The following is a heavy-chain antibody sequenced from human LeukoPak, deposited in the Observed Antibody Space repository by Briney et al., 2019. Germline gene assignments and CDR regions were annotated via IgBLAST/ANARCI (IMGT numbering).Heavy chain of an antibody. CDR1: GGSISSNY. J-gene: IGHJ4*02. V-gene: IGHV4-59*08. CDR2: IYYSGST. D-gene: IGHD4-17*01. CDR3: ARLRYGDYVTFDY. Sequence: SETLSLTCTLSGGSISSNYWSSIRQPPGKGLEWIGYIYYSGSTNYNPSLKSRVTISVDTSKNQFSLKLSSVTAADTAVCYCARLRYGDYVTFDYWGQGTLVTVSS.